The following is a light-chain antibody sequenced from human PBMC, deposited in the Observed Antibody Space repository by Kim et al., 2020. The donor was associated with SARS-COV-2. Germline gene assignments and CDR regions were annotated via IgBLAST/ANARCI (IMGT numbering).Light chain of an antibody. Sequence: GQSITLSCTGTSSDVGGSRFVSWYQQHPDNAPKLIIYDVSNRPSGISNRFSGSKSGNTASLTISALQAVDEADYYCSSYTLTSTYVFGTGTKVTVL. CDR1: SSDVGGSRF. J-gene: IGLJ1*01. CDR3: SSYTLTSTYV. CDR2: DVS. V-gene: IGLV2-14*03.